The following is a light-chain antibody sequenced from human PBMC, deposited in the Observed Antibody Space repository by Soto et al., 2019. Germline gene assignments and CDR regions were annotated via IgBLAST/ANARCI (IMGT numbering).Light chain of an antibody. Sequence: EIVMTQSPANLSVSPGERATLSCRASQSVSSNLAWYQQKPGQGPRLLIYGASTRATSIPARFSGSGSGTEFPLTINSLQSEDFYVYYCQQYNKWPPYTFGQGTKLEIK. V-gene: IGKV3-15*01. CDR2: GAS. CDR1: QSVSSN. CDR3: QQYNKWPPYT. J-gene: IGKJ2*01.